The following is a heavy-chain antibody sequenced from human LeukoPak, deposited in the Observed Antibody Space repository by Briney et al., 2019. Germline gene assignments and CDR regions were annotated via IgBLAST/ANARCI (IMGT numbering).Heavy chain of an antibody. J-gene: IGHJ4*02. CDR2: IHYSGSS. D-gene: IGHD1-14*01. CDR3: ARYDRGLFFFDD. Sequence: ETLSLTCTVSGASVRNEYWSWIRQPPGKGLEWIGYIHYSGSSNYHPSLGSRVTISLDTSKNQFSLKLKSVTAADTGMYHCARYDRGLFFFDDWGQGTLVTVSS. V-gene: IGHV4-59*08. CDR1: GASVRNEY.